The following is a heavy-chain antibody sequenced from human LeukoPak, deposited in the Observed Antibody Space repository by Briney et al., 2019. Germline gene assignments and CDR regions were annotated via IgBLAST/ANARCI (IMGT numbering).Heavy chain of an antibody. CDR1: GYTPTELS. D-gene: IGHD2-21*02. CDR2: FDPEDGET. J-gene: IGHJ3*02. Sequence: ASVKVSCKVSGYTPTELSMHWVRQAPGKGLEWMGGFDPEDGETIYAQKFQGRVTMTEDTSTDTAYMELSRLRSDDTAVYYRARDAGDIVVVTGAFDIWGQGTMDTVSS. V-gene: IGHV1-24*01. CDR3: ARDAGDIVVVTGAFDI.